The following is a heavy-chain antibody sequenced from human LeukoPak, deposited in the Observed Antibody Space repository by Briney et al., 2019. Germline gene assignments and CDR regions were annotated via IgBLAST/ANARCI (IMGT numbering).Heavy chain of an antibody. CDR1: GYTFTSYY. CDR2: INPSGGST. D-gene: IGHD3-16*01. V-gene: IGHV1-46*01. Sequence: ASVKVSCKASGYTFTSYYMHWVRQAPGQGLEWMGIINPSGGSTSYAQKFQGRVTMTRDTSTSTVYMELSSLRSEDTAVYYCARDSQPRGDYDQMLNWFDPWGQGTLVTVSS. J-gene: IGHJ5*02. CDR3: ARDSQPRGDYDQMLNWFDP.